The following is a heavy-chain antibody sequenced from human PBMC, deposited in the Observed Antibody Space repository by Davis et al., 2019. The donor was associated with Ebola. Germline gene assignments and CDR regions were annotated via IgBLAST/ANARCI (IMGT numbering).Heavy chain of an antibody. CDR3: ARAQFPTTSDH. J-gene: IGHJ4*02. D-gene: IGHD1-1*01. Sequence: AASVKVSCKASGYTFTNYGITRVRQAPGHGLEWMGWINPHNGNTNYAQNVQGRVTMTTDTSTSTAYMEVGSLKSDDTAVYYCARAQFPTTSDHWGQGTLVTVSS. V-gene: IGHV1-18*04. CDR1: GYTFTNYG. CDR2: INPHNGNT.